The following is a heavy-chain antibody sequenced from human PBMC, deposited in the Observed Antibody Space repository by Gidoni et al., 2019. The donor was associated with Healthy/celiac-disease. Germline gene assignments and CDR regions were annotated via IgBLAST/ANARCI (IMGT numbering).Heavy chain of an antibody. J-gene: IGHJ3*02. CDR3: ARDRGGDGYNWRGKDHDAFDI. D-gene: IGHD2-21*01. CDR1: GCTFSGYA. CDR2: IIPIFGTA. Sequence: QVQLVQSGAEVKKPGSSVKVSCKASGCTFSGYAISWVRQAPGQGLEWMGGIIPIFGTANYAQKFQGRVMITADESTSTAYMELSSLRSEDTAVYYCARDRGGDGYNWRGKDHDAFDIWGQGTMVTVSS. V-gene: IGHV1-69*01.